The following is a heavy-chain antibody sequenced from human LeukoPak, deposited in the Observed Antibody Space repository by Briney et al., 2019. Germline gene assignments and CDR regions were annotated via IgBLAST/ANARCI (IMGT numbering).Heavy chain of an antibody. CDR2: IYYTGDT. Sequence: SEALSLTCTVSGGSISSYYWSWIRQPLGKGLEWIGYIYYTGDTNFSPSLKSRVTMSVDTSKNQFSLKLSSVTAADTAVYYCAREIVVVPAANIWDYYYYYMDVWGKGTTVTISS. CDR1: GGSISSYY. V-gene: IGHV4-59*12. D-gene: IGHD2-2*01. CDR3: AREIVVVPAANIWDYYYYYMDV. J-gene: IGHJ6*03.